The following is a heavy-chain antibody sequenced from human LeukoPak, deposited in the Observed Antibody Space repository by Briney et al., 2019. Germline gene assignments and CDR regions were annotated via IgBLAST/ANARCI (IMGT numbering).Heavy chain of an antibody. CDR1: GYTFTSYG. V-gene: IGHV1-18*01. CDR2: ISAYNGNT. J-gene: IGHJ4*02. CDR3: ARTERYYRSGSYYNQVDY. Sequence: ASVKVSCKASGYTFTSYGIIWVRQAPGQGLEWMGWISAYNGNTNYAQKLQGRVTMTTDTSTSTAYMELRSLRSDDTAVYYCARTERYYRSGSYYNQVDYWGQGTLVTVSS. D-gene: IGHD3-10*01.